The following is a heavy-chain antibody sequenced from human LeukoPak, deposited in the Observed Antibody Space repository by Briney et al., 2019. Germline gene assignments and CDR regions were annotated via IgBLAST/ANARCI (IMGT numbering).Heavy chain of an antibody. V-gene: IGHV4-59*01. D-gene: IGHD5-12*01. J-gene: IGHJ4*02. CDR1: GGSISSYY. Sequence: SEALSLTCTVSGGSISSYYWSWIRQPPGRGLEWIGYIYYSGSTNYNPSLKSRVTISVDTSKNQFSLKLSSVTAADTAVYYCARVSGYENFDYWGQGTLVTASS. CDR3: ARVSGYENFDY. CDR2: IYYSGST.